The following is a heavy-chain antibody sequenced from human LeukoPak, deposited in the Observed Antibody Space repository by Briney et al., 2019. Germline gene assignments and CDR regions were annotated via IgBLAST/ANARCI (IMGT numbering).Heavy chain of an antibody. V-gene: IGHV1-18*01. CDR3: ARDQPRYSSGWTSRPIFDY. J-gene: IGHJ4*02. CDR1: GYTFSNFA. Sequence: ASVKVSCKASGYTFSNFAISWLRQAPGQGPEWMGCISGYNDNTYYAEKFQGRLSMATDTSTSTAYMDLSSLRSDDTAVYYCARDQPRYSSGWTSRPIFDYWGQGTLVTVSS. CDR2: ISGYNDNT. D-gene: IGHD6-19*01.